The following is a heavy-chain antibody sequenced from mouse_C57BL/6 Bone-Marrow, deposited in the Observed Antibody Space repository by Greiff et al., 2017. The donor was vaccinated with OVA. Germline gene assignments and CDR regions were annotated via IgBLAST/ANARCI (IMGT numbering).Heavy chain of an antibody. CDR3: TRDTLWSAWFAY. V-gene: IGHV5-9-1*02. CDR1: GFPFSSYA. D-gene: IGHD1-1*02. CDR2: ISSGGDYI. J-gene: IGHJ3*01. Sequence: VMLVESGEGLVKPGGSLKLSCAASGFPFSSYAMSWVRQTPEKRLEWVAYISSGGDYIYYADTVKGRFTISRDNARNTLYLQMSSLKSEDTAMYYCTRDTLWSAWFAYWGQGTLVTVAA.